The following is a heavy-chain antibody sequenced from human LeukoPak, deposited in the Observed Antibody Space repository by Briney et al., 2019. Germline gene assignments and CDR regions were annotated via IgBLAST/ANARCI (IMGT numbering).Heavy chain of an antibody. Sequence: GGSLRLSCAASGFTFSSYAMSWVRQAPGKGLVWVSRINSDGSSTSYADSVKGRFTISRDNAKNTLYLQMNSLRAEDTAVYYCAKVSGEVDWLFYLQHWGQGTLVTVSS. CDR2: INSDGSST. CDR1: GFTFSSYA. V-gene: IGHV3-74*01. J-gene: IGHJ1*01. CDR3: AKVSGEVDWLFYLQH. D-gene: IGHD3-9*01.